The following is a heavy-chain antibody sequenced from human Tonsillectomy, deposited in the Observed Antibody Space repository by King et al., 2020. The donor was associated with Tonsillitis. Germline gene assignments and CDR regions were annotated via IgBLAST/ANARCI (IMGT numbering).Heavy chain of an antibody. CDR3: ARHRPTQSYDFWTSSYYYYYMDV. D-gene: IGHD3-3*01. CDR2: IYYSGST. Sequence: VQLQESGPGLVKPSETLSLTCTVSGGSISSYYWSWIRQPPGKGLEWIGYIYYSGSTNYNPSLKSRVTISVDTSKNQFSLKLSSVTAADTAVYYCARHRPTQSYDFWTSSYYYYYMDVWGKGTTVTVSS. CDR1: GGSISSYY. J-gene: IGHJ6*03. V-gene: IGHV4-59*08.